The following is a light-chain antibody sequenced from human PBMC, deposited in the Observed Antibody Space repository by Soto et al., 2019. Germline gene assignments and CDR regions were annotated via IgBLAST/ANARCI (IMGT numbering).Light chain of an antibody. CDR2: DAS. Sequence: EIVMTQFPATLSVSPGERATLSCRASQSFTSNLAWYQQKPGQAPRLLIYDASNRATGIPARFSGSGSGTDFTLTISSLEPEDFAVYYCQQRSNWPLTFGGGTKVDIK. J-gene: IGKJ4*01. V-gene: IGKV3-11*01. CDR1: QSFTSN. CDR3: QQRSNWPLT.